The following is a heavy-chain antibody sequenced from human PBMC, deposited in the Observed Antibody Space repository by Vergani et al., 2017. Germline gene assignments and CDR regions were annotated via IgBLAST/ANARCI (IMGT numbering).Heavy chain of an antibody. J-gene: IGHJ3*02. Sequence: QVQLQESGPGLVKPSETLSLTCTVSGGSLSSYYWSWIRQPPGKGLEWIGEINHSGSTNYNPSLKSRVTISVDTSKNQFSLKLSSVTAADTAVYYCARGPGNRPPQWLVRGDAFDIWGQGTMVTVSS. CDR3: ARGPGNRPPQWLVRGDAFDI. CDR1: GGSLSSYY. CDR2: INHSGST. D-gene: IGHD6-19*01. V-gene: IGHV4-34*01.